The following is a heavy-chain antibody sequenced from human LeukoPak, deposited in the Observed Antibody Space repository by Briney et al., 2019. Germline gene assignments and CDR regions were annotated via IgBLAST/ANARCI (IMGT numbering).Heavy chain of an antibody. CDR2: IIPILGIA. J-gene: IGHJ3*02. D-gene: IGHD2-2*01. CDR1: RGTFSSYA. CDR3: ARVPRRGYCSSTSCYVWSDAFDI. Sequence: ASVKVSCKASRGTFSSYAISWVGQAPGQGLEWMGRIIPILGIAKYAQKFQGRVKITADKSTSTAYMELSSLRSEDSAVYYCARVPRRGYCSSTSCYVWSDAFDIWGQGTMVTVSS. V-gene: IGHV1-69*04.